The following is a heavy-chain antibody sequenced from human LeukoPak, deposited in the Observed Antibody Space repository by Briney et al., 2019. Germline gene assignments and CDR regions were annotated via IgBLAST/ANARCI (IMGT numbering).Heavy chain of an antibody. CDR1: GGSISSYY. V-gene: IGHV4-59*08. D-gene: IGHD5-12*01. J-gene: IGHJ5*02. CDR2: IYYSGST. Sequence: SETLSLTCTVSGGSISSYYWSWIRQPPGKGLEWIGYIYYSGSTNYNPSLKSRVTISVDTSKNQFSLKLSSVTAADTAVYYCARQPGYSPLNWFDPWGQGTLVTVSS. CDR3: ARQPGYSPLNWFDP.